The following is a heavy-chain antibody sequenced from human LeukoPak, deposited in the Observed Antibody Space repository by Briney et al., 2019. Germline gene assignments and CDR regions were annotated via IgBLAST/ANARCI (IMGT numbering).Heavy chain of an antibody. D-gene: IGHD1-1*01. CDR1: GFSFSAYW. V-gene: IGHV3-7*05. CDR3: ARDWNGSGTAFDH. J-gene: IGHJ4*02. CDR2: IKVDGTEK. Sequence: PGGSLRLSCAASGFSFSAYWMSWVRQAPGKGLEWGANIKVDGTEKYYVDSVKGRFTISRDNAKNSLSLQMSGLRAEDTAVYYCARDWNGSGTAFDHWGQGTLATVSS.